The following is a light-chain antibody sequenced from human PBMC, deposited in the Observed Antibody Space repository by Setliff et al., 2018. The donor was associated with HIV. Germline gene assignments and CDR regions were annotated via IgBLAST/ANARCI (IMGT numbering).Light chain of an antibody. Sequence: PASVSGSPGQSITISCTGTSSDVGGYNYVSWYQHHPGKAPKLMIYDVSNRPSGVSNRFSGSKSGNTASLTISGLQAEDEAAYYCSSYTSSSTYVFATGTKVTVL. J-gene: IGLJ1*01. V-gene: IGLV2-14*03. CDR3: SSYTSSSTYV. CDR1: SSDVGGYNY. CDR2: DVS.